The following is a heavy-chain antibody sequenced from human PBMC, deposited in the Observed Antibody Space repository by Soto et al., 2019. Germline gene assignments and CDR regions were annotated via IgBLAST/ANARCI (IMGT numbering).Heavy chain of an antibody. CDR3: AREENSSYGMDV. CDR2: IWYDGSNK. J-gene: IGHJ6*02. V-gene: IGHV3-33*01. CDR1: GFTFSSYG. D-gene: IGHD6-13*01. Sequence: PVGSLRLSCAASGFTFSSYGMHWVRQAPGKGLEWVAVIWYDGSNKYYADSVKGRFTISRDNSKNTLYLQMNSLRAEDTAVYYCAREENSSYGMDVWGQGTTVTVSS.